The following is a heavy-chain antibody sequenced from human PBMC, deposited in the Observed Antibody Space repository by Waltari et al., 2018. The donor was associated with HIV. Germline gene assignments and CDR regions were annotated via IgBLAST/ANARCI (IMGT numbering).Heavy chain of an antibody. CDR2: FSSSRNII. CDR3: AREGGYDSSGYLRGFDL. CDR1: GFTFGSYS. D-gene: IGHD3-22*01. J-gene: IGHJ2*01. Sequence: EMQLVESGGGLAQPGGSLRLSCAASGFTFGSYSLNWVRQAPEKGLEWVAYFSSSRNIIYYADSVKGRFTISRDNAKNSLYLQMDNLGAEDTAVYYCAREGGYDSSGYLRGFDLWGRGTLVTV. V-gene: IGHV3-48*04.